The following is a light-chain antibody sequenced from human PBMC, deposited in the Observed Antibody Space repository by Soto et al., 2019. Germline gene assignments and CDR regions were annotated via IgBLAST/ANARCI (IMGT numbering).Light chain of an antibody. CDR2: GAS. V-gene: IGKV3-20*01. CDR1: QSVSSRY. CDR3: QQYGSLPPIT. Sequence: EIVLTQSPGTLSLSPGERATLSCRASQSVSSRYLAWYQQKPGQAPRLLIYGASSRATGIPDRFRGGGSGTDFNLTISRLEPEDFAVYYCQQYGSLPPITFGGGTKVESK. J-gene: IGKJ4*01.